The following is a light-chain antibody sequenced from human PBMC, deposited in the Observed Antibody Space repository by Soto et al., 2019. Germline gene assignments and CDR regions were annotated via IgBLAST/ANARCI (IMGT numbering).Light chain of an antibody. V-gene: IGKV1-9*01. Sequence: IQLTQSPSSLSASLADSRTITCLASQGISSFLAWYQQKPGKAPKLLIYAASTLQSGVPSRFSGSGSGTDFTLTISSLQPEDFATYFCQQLNSYPITFGQGTRLE. CDR3: QQLNSYPIT. CDR2: AAS. J-gene: IGKJ5*01. CDR1: QGISSF.